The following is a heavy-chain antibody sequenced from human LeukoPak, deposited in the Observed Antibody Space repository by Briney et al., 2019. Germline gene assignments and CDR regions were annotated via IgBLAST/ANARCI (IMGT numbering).Heavy chain of an antibody. D-gene: IGHD2-21*01. V-gene: IGHV1-69*13. CDR1: GYTFTGYY. CDR2: IIPIFGTA. J-gene: IGHJ5*02. Sequence: GASVKVSCKASGYTFTGYYMHWVRQAPGQGLEWMGGIIPIFGTANYAQKFQGRVTITADESTSTAYMELSSLRSEDTAVYYCARDLYCGGDCYSGRNWFDPWGQGTLVTVSS. CDR3: ARDLYCGGDCYSGRNWFDP.